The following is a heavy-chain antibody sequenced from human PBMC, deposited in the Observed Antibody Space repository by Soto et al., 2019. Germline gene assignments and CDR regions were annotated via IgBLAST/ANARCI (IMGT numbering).Heavy chain of an antibody. CDR3: AKAVGRVAGTFDY. Sequence: GSLRLSCAASGFTFSTYAINWARQAPGKGLEWVSGISGSGGSTYYADSVKGRFTISRDNSENTLFLQMNSLRAEDTAVYFCAKAVGRVAGTFDYWGQGALVTVSS. CDR1: GFTFSTYA. V-gene: IGHV3-23*01. J-gene: IGHJ4*02. CDR2: ISGSGGST. D-gene: IGHD6-19*01.